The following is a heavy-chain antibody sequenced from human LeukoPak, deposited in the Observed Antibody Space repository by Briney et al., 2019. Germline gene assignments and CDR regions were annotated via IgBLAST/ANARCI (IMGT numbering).Heavy chain of an antibody. V-gene: IGHV3-7*03. CDR1: GFTISSYW. CDR3: ARRVSREFFDY. J-gene: IGHJ4*02. CDR2: IKQDGSEK. Sequence: GGSLRLSCAASGFTISSYWMSWVRQAPGKGLEWVANIKQDGSEKYYVDSVKGRFTISRDNAKNSLYLQMNSLRAEDTAVYYCARRVSREFFDYWGQGTLVTVSS. D-gene: IGHD3-10*01.